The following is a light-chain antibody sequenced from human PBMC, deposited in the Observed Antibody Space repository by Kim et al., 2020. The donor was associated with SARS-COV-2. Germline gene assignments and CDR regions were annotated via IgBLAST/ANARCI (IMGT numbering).Light chain of an antibody. J-gene: IGKJ1*01. Sequence: IRVEDTVPFPANQDIRNALSCYQQKPGKTPKLLVYIAPSVQSGVPSSFSGSGSGTDFTLTISSLQPEYFSTYYCLQDSSYPRTFGQGTKVYIK. CDR2: IAP. CDR1: QDIRNA. CDR3: LQDSSYPRT. V-gene: IGKV1-6*01.